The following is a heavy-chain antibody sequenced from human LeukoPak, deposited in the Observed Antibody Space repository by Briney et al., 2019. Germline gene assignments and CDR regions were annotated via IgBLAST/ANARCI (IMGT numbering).Heavy chain of an antibody. J-gene: IGHJ4*02. CDR3: AKDRSGGSDYGDY. V-gene: IGHV3-53*05. CDR1: GFTVSTNY. CDR2: IYSGGST. D-gene: IGHD3-16*01. Sequence: GGSLRLSCAASGFTVSTNYMSWVRQAPGKGLEWVSVIYSGGSTYYADSVKGRFTISRDNSKNTMFLQSNSLKPEDTAVYYCAKDRSGGSDYGDYWGQGTLVTVSS.